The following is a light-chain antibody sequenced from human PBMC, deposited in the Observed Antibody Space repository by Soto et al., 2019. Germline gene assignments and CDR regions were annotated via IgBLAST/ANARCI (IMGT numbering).Light chain of an antibody. Sequence: DIEMTQSPSSLSASVGDRVTITCQASQDIYNYLNWYQAKPGKAPKLLINDASNLETGVPSRFSGSGSGTDFTFTISSLQPEDIATYYCQQYENRPLTFGGGTKVEI. CDR2: DAS. J-gene: IGKJ4*01. V-gene: IGKV1-33*01. CDR1: QDIYNY. CDR3: QQYENRPLT.